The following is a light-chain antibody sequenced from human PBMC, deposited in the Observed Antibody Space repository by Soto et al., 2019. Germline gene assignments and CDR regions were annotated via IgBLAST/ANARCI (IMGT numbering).Light chain of an antibody. Sequence: QSVLTQPPSVSGAPGQRVTISCIGSSSNIGAGYDVHWYQQHPGTAPKVVIYGNTNRPSGVPDRFSGSKSGTSASLAITGLQADDDAYYYCQSYDIRLSVVFGGGTKLTVL. J-gene: IGLJ2*01. CDR1: SSNIGAGYD. CDR3: QSYDIRLSVV. V-gene: IGLV1-40*01. CDR2: GNT.